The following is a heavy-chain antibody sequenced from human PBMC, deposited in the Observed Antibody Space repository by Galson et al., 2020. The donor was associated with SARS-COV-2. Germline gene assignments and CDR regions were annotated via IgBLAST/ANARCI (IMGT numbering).Heavy chain of an antibody. CDR1: GFPFSSNA. CDR2: ISDDGKKR. J-gene: IGHJ4*02. D-gene: IGHD3-3*01. CDR3: ATERYDNSRGLES. Sequence: GGSLRLSCAASGFPFSSNAMHWVRQAPGKGLEWVTVISDDGKKRYYAESVRGRFAISRDNSGNTLYLQMNSLRPDDTAIYYWATERYDNSRGLESWGQGTLVTVSS. V-gene: IGHV3-30*09.